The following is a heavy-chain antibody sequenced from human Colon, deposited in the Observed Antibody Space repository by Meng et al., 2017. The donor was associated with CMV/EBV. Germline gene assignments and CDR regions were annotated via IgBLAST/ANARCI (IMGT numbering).Heavy chain of an antibody. Sequence: GGSLRLSCAASGFIFNSYWMSWVRQAPGKGLEWVANIKSDGSEKYYVDSLMGRFIISRDNAKNSLYLQMNSLRAEDTAVYYCARDCSSTSCYTTYYYYGMDVWGQGTTVTVSS. CDR2: IKSDGSEK. V-gene: IGHV3-7*01. CDR1: GFIFNSYW. D-gene: IGHD2-2*02. CDR3: ARDCSSTSCYTTYYYYGMDV. J-gene: IGHJ6*02.